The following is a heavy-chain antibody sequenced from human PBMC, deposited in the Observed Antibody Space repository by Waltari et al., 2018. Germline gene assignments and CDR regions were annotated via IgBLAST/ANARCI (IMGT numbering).Heavy chain of an antibody. Sequence: EVQLLESGGGLVQPGGSLRLSCAASGFTFGNYAMSWVRQAPGRGLDWVSVVYSGGTTYYADSVKGRFTISRDNSKNTLYLQMNSLRAEDTAVYYCAKDSSPFLEHRVYYYYYMDVWGKGTTVTVSS. D-gene: IGHD3-3*01. J-gene: IGHJ6*03. CDR1: GFTFGNYA. V-gene: IGHV3-23*03. CDR2: VYSGGTT. CDR3: AKDSSPFLEHRVYYYYYMDV.